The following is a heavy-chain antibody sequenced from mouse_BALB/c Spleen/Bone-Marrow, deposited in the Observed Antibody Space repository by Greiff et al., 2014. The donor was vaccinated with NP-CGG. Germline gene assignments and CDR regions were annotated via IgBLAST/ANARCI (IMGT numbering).Heavy chain of an antibody. V-gene: IGHV14-4*02. J-gene: IGHJ2*01. D-gene: IGHD6-1*01. CDR1: GFNIKDYY. CDR3: NAEHGNYHYFDY. CDR2: IDLGNGDT. Sequence: VHVKQSGAELVRSGASVKLSCTASGFNIKDYYMHWVKQRPEQGLEWIGWIDLGNGDTEYAPKFQGKATMTADTSSNTAYLQLSSLTSEDTAVYYCNAEHGNYHYFDYWGQGTTLTVSS.